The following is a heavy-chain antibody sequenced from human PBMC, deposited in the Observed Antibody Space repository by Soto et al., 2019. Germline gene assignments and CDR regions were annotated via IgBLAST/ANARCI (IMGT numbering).Heavy chain of an antibody. CDR2: IYSGGST. D-gene: IGHD4-4*01. Sequence: PGGSLRLSCAASGFTVSSNYMSWVRPAPGKGLEWVSVIYSGGSTYYADSVKGRSTISRDNSKNTLYLQMNSLRAEDTTVYYCARDLGYSNYLNFDYWGQGTLVTVSS. CDR1: GFTVSSNY. CDR3: ARDLGYSNYLNFDY. J-gene: IGHJ4*02. V-gene: IGHV3-53*01.